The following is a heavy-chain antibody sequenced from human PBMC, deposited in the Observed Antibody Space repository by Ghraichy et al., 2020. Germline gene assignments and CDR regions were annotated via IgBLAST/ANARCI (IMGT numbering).Heavy chain of an antibody. CDR1: GYVFFGDY. CDR3: AKDLSGTTVS. D-gene: IGHD1/OR15-1a*01. CDR2: INPSGGAT. Sequence: ASAKVSCKASGYVFFGDYIHWVRQAPGQGLQWMGCINPSGGATNYAQRFQGRIFMTRDKSISTAFMELNSLTSDDTALYYCAKDLSGTTVSWGQGTLVTVSS. J-gene: IGHJ5*02. V-gene: IGHV1-2*02.